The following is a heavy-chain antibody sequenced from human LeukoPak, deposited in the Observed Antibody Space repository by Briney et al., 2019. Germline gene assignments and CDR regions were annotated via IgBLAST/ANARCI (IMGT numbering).Heavy chain of an antibody. CDR3: AKDGWYAEYFQH. V-gene: IGHV3-23*01. CDR1: GFTFSSYA. D-gene: IGHD6-19*01. CDR2: ISGSGGST. J-gene: IGHJ1*01. Sequence: TGGSLRLSCAASGFTFSSYAMSWVRQAPGKGPEWVSAISGSGGSTYYADSVKGRFTISRDNSKNTLYLQMNSLRAEDTAVYYCAKDGWYAEYFQHWGQGTLVTVSS.